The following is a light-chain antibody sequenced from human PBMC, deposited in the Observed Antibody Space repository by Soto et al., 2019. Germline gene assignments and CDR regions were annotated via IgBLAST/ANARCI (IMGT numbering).Light chain of an antibody. J-gene: IGLJ3*02. Sequence: QSALTRPPSASGSPGQSVTITCTGTSRDVGTYNFVSWYQQHPGKAPKLMICEVNKRPSGVPDRFSGSKSGNTASLTVSGLQAEDEADYYCSSYAGSNKGVFGGGTKVTVL. V-gene: IGLV2-8*01. CDR1: SRDVGTYNF. CDR3: SSYAGSNKGV. CDR2: EVN.